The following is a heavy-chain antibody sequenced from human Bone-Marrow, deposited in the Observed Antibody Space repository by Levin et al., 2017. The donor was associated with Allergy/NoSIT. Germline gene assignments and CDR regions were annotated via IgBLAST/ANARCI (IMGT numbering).Heavy chain of an antibody. CDR2: ISASGAST. CDR3: AKSKAAAGTWTYYFGMDV. Sequence: PGGSLRLSCAASEFTFSSYDMRWVRQAPGKGLEWVSCISASGASTYYAESVKGRFTISRDNSKNTVSLQMTSLRVEDTAVYYCAKSKAAAGTWTYYFGMDVWGQGTTVTVSS. CDR1: EFTFSSYD. V-gene: IGHV3-23*01. J-gene: IGHJ6*02. D-gene: IGHD6-13*01.